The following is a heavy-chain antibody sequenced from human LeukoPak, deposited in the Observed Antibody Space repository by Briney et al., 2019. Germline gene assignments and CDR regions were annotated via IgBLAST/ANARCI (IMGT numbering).Heavy chain of an antibody. CDR1: GGSFSGYY. CDR3: ARSITMIVVARGPFDY. D-gene: IGHD3-22*01. J-gene: IGHJ4*02. V-gene: IGHV4-34*01. CDR2: INHSGST. Sequence: SETLSLTCAVYGGSFSGYYWSWIRQPPGKGLEWIGEINHSGSTNYNPSLKSRVTISVDTSKNQFFLKLSSVTAADTAVYYCARSITMIVVARGPFDYWGQGTLVTVSS.